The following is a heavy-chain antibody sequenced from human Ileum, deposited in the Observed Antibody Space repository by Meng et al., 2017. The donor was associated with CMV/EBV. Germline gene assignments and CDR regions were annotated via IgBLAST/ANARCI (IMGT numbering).Heavy chain of an antibody. CDR1: GGSISGSNFD. V-gene: IGHV4-39*01. J-gene: IGHJ4*02. Sequence: CSLSGGSISGSNFDWGWVRQPPGKRLGWIEYMYYSENTYYSPSLKSRVTMSKDTSKNQFSLKLNSVTAADTAVYYCARLGYQLLSDYWGQGTLVTVSS. CDR2: MYYSENT. CDR3: ARLGYQLLSDY. D-gene: IGHD6-13*01.